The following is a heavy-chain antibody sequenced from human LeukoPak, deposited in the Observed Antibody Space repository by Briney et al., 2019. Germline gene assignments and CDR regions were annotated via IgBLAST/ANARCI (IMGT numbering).Heavy chain of an antibody. J-gene: IGHJ4*02. CDR2: IYYSGST. CDR1: GDSISSYY. Sequence: PSETLSLTCTVSGDSISSYYWSWIRQPPGKGLEWIGYIYYSGSTNYNPSLKSRVTISVDTSKNQFSLKLSSVTAADTAVYYCARRGVLRFLEWLFPFDYWGQGTLVTVSS. D-gene: IGHD3-3*01. CDR3: ARRGVLRFLEWLFPFDY. V-gene: IGHV4-59*12.